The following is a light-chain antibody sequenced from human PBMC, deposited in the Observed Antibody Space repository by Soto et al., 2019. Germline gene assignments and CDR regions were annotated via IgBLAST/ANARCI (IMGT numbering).Light chain of an antibody. J-gene: IGKJ3*01. CDR3: KKYSSVPV. CDR1: QGFRNF. Sequence: DIQMTQSPTSLSASVGDRVTITCRASQGFRNFVACHHQKSGKAPKLLIYAASTLQSGVPSRFSGSGSGTDFTLTINSLQPEDVETSSCKKYSSVPVFGPGTKVEIK. V-gene: IGKV1-27*01. CDR2: AAS.